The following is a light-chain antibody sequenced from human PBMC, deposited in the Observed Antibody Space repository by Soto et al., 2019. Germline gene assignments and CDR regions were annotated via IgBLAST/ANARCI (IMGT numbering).Light chain of an antibody. CDR2: KAS. V-gene: IGKV1-5*03. J-gene: IGKJ1*01. CDR1: QSISIW. CDR3: QHYNSYSEA. Sequence: DIQMTQSPSTLSASVGDRLTITCRASQSISIWLAWYQQKPGKAPKILIYKASSLESGVPSRFSGSGSGTEFTLTISSLQPDDFATYYCQHYNSYSEAVGQGTQVEIK.